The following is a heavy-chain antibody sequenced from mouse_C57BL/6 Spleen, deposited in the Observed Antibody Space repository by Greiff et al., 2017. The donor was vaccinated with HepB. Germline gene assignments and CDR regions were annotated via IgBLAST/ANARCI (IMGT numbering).Heavy chain of an antibody. J-gene: IGHJ3*01. CDR3: ASRREGSPFAY. Sequence: VKVVESGPGLVAPSQSLSITCTVSGFSLTSYGVDWVRQSPGKGLEWLGVIWGVGSTNYNSALKSRLSISKDNSKSQVFLKMNSLQTDDTAMYYCASRREGSPFAYWGQGTLVTVSA. CDR2: IWGVGST. V-gene: IGHV2-6*01. CDR1: GFSLTSYG. D-gene: IGHD1-1*01.